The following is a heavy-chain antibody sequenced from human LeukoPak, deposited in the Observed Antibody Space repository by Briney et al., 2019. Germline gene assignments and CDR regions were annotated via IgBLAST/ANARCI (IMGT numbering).Heavy chain of an antibody. V-gene: IGHV3-74*01. Sequence: GGSLRLSCAASGFTFSNAMDWFRQGPATGVVWGWRVKSDGSSTSYADSVKGRFTVSRDNARNTQYLQMNSLRAEDTAVYYCARDGFLGPVTAYLDYWGQGTPVTVSS. CDR2: VKSDGSST. D-gene: IGHD2-21*02. CDR1: GFTFSNA. CDR3: ARDGFLGPVTAYLDY. J-gene: IGHJ4*02.